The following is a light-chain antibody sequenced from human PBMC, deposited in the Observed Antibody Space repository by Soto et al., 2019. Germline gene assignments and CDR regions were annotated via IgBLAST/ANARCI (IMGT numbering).Light chain of an antibody. CDR1: SSDIGGYNY. CDR3: SSYTSTSTLYV. J-gene: IGLJ1*01. Sequence: QSVLTQPASVSGSPGQSITNSCTGTSSDIGGYNYVSWYQQLPGKVPKLIIYDVSNRPSGVSDRFSGSKSGNAASLTISGLQAEDEADYYCSSYTSTSTLYVFGTGTKVTVL. CDR2: DVS. V-gene: IGLV2-14*03.